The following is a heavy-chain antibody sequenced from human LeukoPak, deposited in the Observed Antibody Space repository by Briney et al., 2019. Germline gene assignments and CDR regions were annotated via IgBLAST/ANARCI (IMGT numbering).Heavy chain of an antibody. V-gene: IGHV1-8*01. CDR2: MNPNSGNT. J-gene: IGHJ4*02. D-gene: IGHD3-10*01. CDR1: GYTFTSYD. CDR3: ARGHFVAYGSGSYYYIDY. Sequence: ASVKVSCKASGYTFTSYDINWVRQATGQGLEWMGWMNPNSGNTGYAQKFQGRVTMTRNTSISTAYMELSSLRSEDTAVYYCARGHFVAYGSGSYYYIDYWGQGTLVTVSS.